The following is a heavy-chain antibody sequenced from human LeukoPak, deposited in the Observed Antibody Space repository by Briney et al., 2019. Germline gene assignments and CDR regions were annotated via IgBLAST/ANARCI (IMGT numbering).Heavy chain of an antibody. V-gene: IGHV3-21*01. J-gene: IGHJ5*02. Sequence: GGSLRLSCAVSAFTSGSYSMNWVRQAPGKGLGWVSSLRSESTYIYYADSVKGRFTLSRDNAKNSLYLQMNSLRAEDTAVYFCATDRYYYGSSETWGQGTLVSV. CDR3: ATDRYYYGSSET. D-gene: IGHD3-10*01. CDR2: LRSESTYI. CDR1: AFTSGSYS.